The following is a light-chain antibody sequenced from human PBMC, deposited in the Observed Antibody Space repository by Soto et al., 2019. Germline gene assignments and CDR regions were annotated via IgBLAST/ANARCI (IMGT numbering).Light chain of an antibody. CDR3: QQYNDWPRT. CDR1: QSVSNN. CDR2: GAS. Sequence: EIVLTQSPGTLSLSTGERATLSCRASQSVSNNLAWYLHKPGQAPRLVIYGASSRATGIPDRFSGSGYGTGFTLTISSLQSEDFAIYYCQQYNDWPRTFGQGTKVDIK. J-gene: IGKJ1*01. V-gene: IGKV3-15*01.